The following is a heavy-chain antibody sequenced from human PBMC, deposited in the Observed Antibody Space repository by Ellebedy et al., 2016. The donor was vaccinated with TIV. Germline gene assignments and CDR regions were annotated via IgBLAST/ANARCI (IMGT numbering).Heavy chain of an antibody. CDR3: ARDWLVMTPHVMDV. CDR1: GFTFSSYW. D-gene: IGHD2-21*02. V-gene: IGHV3-7*01. CDR2: IKQDGSEK. Sequence: GESLKISCAASGFTFSSYWMSWVRQAPGKGLEWVANIKQDGSEKYYVDSVKGRFTISRDNAKNSLYLQMNSLRVDDTAVYFCARDWLVMTPHVMDVWGQGTTVIVS. J-gene: IGHJ6*02.